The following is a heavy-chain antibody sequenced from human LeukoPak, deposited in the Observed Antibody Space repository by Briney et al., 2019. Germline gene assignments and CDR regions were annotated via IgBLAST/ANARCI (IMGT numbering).Heavy chain of an antibody. Sequence: SETLSLTCAVYGGSFSGYYWSWIRQPPGKGLEWIGEINHSGSTNYNPSLKSRVTISVDTSKNQFSLKLSSVTAAATAVYYCARVPGYCSSTSCYVDYWGQGTLVTVSS. J-gene: IGHJ4*02. CDR2: INHSGST. V-gene: IGHV4-34*01. CDR1: GGSFSGYY. CDR3: ARVPGYCSSTSCYVDY. D-gene: IGHD2-2*01.